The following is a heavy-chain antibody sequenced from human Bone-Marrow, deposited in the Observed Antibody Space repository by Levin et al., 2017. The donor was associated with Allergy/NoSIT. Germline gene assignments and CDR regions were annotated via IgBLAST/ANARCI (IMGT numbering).Heavy chain of an antibody. CDR3: ARGGPRYCSGGSCPPLNAFDI. CDR2: ISYDGSNK. Sequence: SCAASGFTFSSYAMHWVRQAPGKGLEWVAVISYDGSNKYYADSVKGRFTISRDNSKNTLYLQMNSLRAEDTAVYYCARGGPRYCSGGSCPPLNAFDIWGQGTMVTVSS. CDR1: GFTFSSYA. D-gene: IGHD2-15*01. V-gene: IGHV3-30-3*01. J-gene: IGHJ3*02.